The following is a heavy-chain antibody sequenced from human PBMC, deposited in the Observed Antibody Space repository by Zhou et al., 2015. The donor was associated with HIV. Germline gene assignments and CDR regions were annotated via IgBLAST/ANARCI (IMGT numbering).Heavy chain of an antibody. CDR3: ARVLPSSRSYSSQYLDL. CDR2: IIPVFGTV. Sequence: QVQLVQSGADVKKPGSSVKVSCKASGGSFSRNVINWVRQAPGQGLEWMGWIIPVFGTVNFAHKFQGRLILTADESTSTAYMDLSSLRSEDTAVYYCARVLPSSRSYSSQYLDLWGQGTLVTVSS. J-gene: IGHJ4*02. D-gene: IGHD4-11*01. V-gene: IGHV1-69*01. CDR1: GGSFSRNV.